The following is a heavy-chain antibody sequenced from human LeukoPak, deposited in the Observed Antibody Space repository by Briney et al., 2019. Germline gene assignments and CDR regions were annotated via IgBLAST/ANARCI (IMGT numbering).Heavy chain of an antibody. CDR1: GGSISGNY. J-gene: IGHJ4*02. CDR2: IYYSGNT. Sequence: PSETLSLTCTVSGGSISGNYWSWIRQPPGKGLEWIGYIYYSGNTNYHPSLKSRVTISVDTSKNQFSLKLSSVTAADTAVYYCARRNYYDTSGYQFDYWGQGTLVTVSS. V-gene: IGHV4-59*08. CDR3: ARRNYYDTSGYQFDY. D-gene: IGHD3-22*01.